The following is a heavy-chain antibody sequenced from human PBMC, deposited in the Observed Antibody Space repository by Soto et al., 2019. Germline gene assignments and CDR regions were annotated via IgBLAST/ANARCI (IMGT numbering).Heavy chain of an antibody. CDR2: ISGSGGNT. V-gene: IGHV3-23*01. CDR3: AEEFCQLRCPFDY. CDR1: GFTFSSYA. Sequence: AGGSLRLSCAASGFTFSSYAMSWVRQAPGKGLEWVSAISGSGGNTYYADSVEGRFTISRDSSKNTLYLQMNSLRAEDTAVYYCAEEFCQLRCPFDYWGQGTLVTVSS. D-gene: IGHD1-1*01. J-gene: IGHJ4*02.